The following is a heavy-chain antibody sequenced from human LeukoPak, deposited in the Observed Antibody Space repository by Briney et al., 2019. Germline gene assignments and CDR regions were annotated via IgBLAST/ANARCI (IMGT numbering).Heavy chain of an antibody. CDR1: GYTFTGYY. D-gene: IGHD6-19*01. Sequence: ASVKVSCKASGYTFTGYYMHWVRQAPGQGLEWMGIINPSGGSTSYAQQFQGRVTMTRDTSTSTVYMELSSLRSEDTAVYYCARGMIAVAGKLYYFDYWGQGTLVTVSS. V-gene: IGHV1-46*01. CDR3: ARGMIAVAGKLYYFDY. J-gene: IGHJ4*02. CDR2: INPSGGST.